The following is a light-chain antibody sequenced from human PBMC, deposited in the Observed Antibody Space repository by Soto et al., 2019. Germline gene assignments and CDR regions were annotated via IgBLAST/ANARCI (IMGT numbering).Light chain of an antibody. V-gene: IGKV3-20*01. CDR2: GAS. J-gene: IGKJ1*01. Sequence: EIVLTQSPATLSLSPGERATLSCRASQSVSSNYLAWYQQRPGQAPRLLIFGASSRATGIPDRFSGSGSETDFTLTISRLEPEDFAVYYCQQYGSSPRTFSQGTSVEVK. CDR1: QSVSSNY. CDR3: QQYGSSPRT.